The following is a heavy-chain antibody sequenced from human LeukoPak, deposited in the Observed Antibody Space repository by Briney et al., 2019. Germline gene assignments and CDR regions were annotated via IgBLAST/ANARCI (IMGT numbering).Heavy chain of an antibody. CDR1: GGPIRSYY. CDR2: MYYTGST. J-gene: IGHJ4*02. D-gene: IGHD2-21*02. Sequence: SETLSLTCTVSGGPIRSYYWTWIRHPPGKGLEWIGYMYYTGSTKYNPSLKSRVSISVDTSKNQFSLTLTSVTAADTAVYYCAAVVVSGTPYFDYWGQGTLVTVSS. V-gene: IGHV4-59*03. CDR3: AAVVVSGTPYFDY.